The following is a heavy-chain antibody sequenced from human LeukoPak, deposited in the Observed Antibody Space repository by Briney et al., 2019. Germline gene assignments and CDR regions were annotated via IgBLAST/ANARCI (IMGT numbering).Heavy chain of an antibody. D-gene: IGHD3-10*01. Sequence: PGGSLRLSCAASGFTFSSYGMSWVRQAPGKGLEWVSAISGSGGSTYYADSVKGRFTISRDNSKNTLYLQMNSLRVEDTAVYYGAKDRLWFGARHLDYWGQGTLVTVSS. CDR2: ISGSGGST. CDR1: GFTFSSYG. CDR3: AKDRLWFGARHLDY. J-gene: IGHJ4*02. V-gene: IGHV3-23*01.